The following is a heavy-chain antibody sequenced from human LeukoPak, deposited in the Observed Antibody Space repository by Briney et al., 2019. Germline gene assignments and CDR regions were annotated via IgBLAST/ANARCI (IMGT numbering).Heavy chain of an antibody. J-gene: IGHJ4*02. CDR3: ARAGPYQLPPRPVDY. CDR2: INQDGSGE. D-gene: IGHD2-2*01. Sequence: GGSLRLSCAASGFTFSSYWMSWVRQAPGKGLEWVANINQDGSGEYYVDSVKGRFTISRDNAKHSLFLQMNSLRAEDTAIYYCARAGPYQLPPRPVDYWGQGTLVTVSS. V-gene: IGHV3-7*01. CDR1: GFTFSSYW.